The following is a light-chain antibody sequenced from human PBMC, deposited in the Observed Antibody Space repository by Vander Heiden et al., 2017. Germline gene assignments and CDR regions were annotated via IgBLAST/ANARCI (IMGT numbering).Light chain of an antibody. V-gene: IGLV2-8*01. J-gene: IGLJ3*02. CDR1: SSDVGAYNY. CDR3: SSHAGSSAV. Sequence: QSALTQPPSASGSPGPSVTISCPGTSSDVGAYNYVSWYQQHPGKAPTLIIYDVTKRPSGVPDRFSGSKSGNTAFLTVSGLQAEDEADYYCSSHAGSSAVFGGGTTVTVL. CDR2: DVT.